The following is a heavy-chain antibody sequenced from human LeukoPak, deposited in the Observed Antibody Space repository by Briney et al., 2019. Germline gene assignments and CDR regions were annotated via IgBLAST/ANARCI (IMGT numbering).Heavy chain of an antibody. CDR1: GYSFTSYW. Sequence: GESQKISYEGSGYSFTSYWIGWVRQMPGKGLEWMGIIYPGDSDTRYSPSFQGQVTISADKSISTAYLQWSSLKASDTAMYYCARHQGGNYDSSGYPDAFDIWGQGTMVTVSS. D-gene: IGHD3-22*01. CDR3: ARHQGGNYDSSGYPDAFDI. J-gene: IGHJ3*02. V-gene: IGHV5-51*01. CDR2: IYPGDSDT.